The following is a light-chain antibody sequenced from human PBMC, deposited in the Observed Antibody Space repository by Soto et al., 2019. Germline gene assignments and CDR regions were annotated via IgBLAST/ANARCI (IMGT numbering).Light chain of an antibody. CDR2: KAS. J-gene: IGKJ2*01. Sequence: DIQMTQSPSTLSASVGDRVTITCRASQSISSWLAWYQQKPGKAPKLLIYKASSLESGVPSRFSGSGSGTEVTLTISSLQPDDFATYECQQYNRGSTVGQGTKLHIK. V-gene: IGKV1-5*03. CDR3: QQYNRGST. CDR1: QSISSW.